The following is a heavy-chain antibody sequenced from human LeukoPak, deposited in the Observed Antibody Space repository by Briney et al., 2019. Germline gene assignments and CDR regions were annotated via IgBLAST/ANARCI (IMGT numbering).Heavy chain of an antibody. Sequence: GGSLRLSCAASGFTFSSYAMSWVRQAPGKGLEWVSAISGSGGSTYYADSVKGRFTISRDNSKNTLYLQMNSLGAEDTAVYYCASGYWGTIDYWGQGTLVTVSS. V-gene: IGHV3-23*01. D-gene: IGHD2-2*03. J-gene: IGHJ4*02. CDR3: ASGYWGTIDY. CDR1: GFTFSSYA. CDR2: ISGSGGST.